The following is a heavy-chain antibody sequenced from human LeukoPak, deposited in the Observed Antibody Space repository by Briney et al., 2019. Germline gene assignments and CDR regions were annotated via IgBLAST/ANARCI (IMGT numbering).Heavy chain of an antibody. J-gene: IGHJ4*02. CDR1: GFTFSSYA. CDR3: AEGGRIFGN. V-gene: IGHV3-30*04. CDR2: ISYDGSNK. Sequence: PGRSLRLSCAASGFTFSSYAMHWVRQAPGKGLEWVAVISYDGSNKYYADSVKGRFTISRDNSKNTLYLQMNSLRAEDTAVYYCAEGGRIFGNWGQGTLVTVSS. D-gene: IGHD1-14*01.